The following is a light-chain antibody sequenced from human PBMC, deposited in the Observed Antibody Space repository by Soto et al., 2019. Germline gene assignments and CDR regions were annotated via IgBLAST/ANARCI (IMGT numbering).Light chain of an antibody. CDR1: QSVSSN. CDR2: GAS. J-gene: IGKJ1*01. Sequence: EIVMTQSPATLSVSPGERATLSCRASQSVSSNIARYQQKPGQAPRLLIYGASTRATGIPARFSGSGSGTEFTLTISSLQSEDFAVYYCQQYNNWPQTFGQGTKVDI. V-gene: IGKV3-15*01. CDR3: QQYNNWPQT.